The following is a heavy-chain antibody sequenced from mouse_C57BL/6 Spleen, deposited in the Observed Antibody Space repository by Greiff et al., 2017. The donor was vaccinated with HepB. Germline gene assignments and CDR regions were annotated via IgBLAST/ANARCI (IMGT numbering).Heavy chain of an antibody. Sequence: EVKLVESGPGLVKPSQSLSLTCSVTGYSITSGYYWNWIRQFPGNKLEWMGYISYDGSNNYNPSLKNRISITRDTSKNQFFLKLNSVTTEDTATYYCARVGTTMYYFDYWGQGTTLTVSS. V-gene: IGHV3-6*01. CDR3: ARVGTTMYYFDY. D-gene: IGHD5-5*01. J-gene: IGHJ2*01. CDR1: GYSITSGYY. CDR2: ISYDGSN.